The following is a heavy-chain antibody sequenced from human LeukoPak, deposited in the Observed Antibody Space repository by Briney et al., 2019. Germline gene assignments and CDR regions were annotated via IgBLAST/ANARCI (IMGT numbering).Heavy chain of an antibody. J-gene: IGHJ6*04. D-gene: IGHD2-2*01. CDR3: AKDVYHCSSTSCYGMDV. Sequence: GGSLRLSCAASGFTFSSYGMHWVRQAPGKGLEWVAFIRYDGSNKYYADSVKGRFTISRDNSKNTLYLQMNSLRAEDTAVYYCAKDVYHCSSTSCYGMDVWGKGTTVTVSS. V-gene: IGHV3-30*02. CDR2: IRYDGSNK. CDR1: GFTFSSYG.